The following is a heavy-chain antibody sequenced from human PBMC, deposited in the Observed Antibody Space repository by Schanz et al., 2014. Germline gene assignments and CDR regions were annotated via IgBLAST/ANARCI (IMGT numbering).Heavy chain of an antibody. J-gene: IGHJ4*02. CDR3: ARDQSPYTNSSDVRYFDY. D-gene: IGHD6-6*01. V-gene: IGHV1-69*04. CDR2: IIPSLGLA. CDR1: GYTFTSYS. Sequence: QVQLVQSGAEVKKPGASVKVSCKASGYTFTSYSIHWVRQAPGQGLEWMGRIIPSLGLAKYEQKFQDKVTITADTSTTTAYMDLRSLRSDDTAVYYCARDQSPYTNSSDVRYFDYWGQGSLVTVSS.